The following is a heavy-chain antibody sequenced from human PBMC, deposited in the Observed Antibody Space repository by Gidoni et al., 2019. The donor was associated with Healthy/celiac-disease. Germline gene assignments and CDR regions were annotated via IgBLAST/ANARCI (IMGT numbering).Heavy chain of an antibody. CDR2: INPSGGST. V-gene: IGHV1-46*01. CDR3: ARDPDIVVVVAASGEGMDV. D-gene: IGHD2-15*01. CDR1: GYTFTSYY. Sequence: QVQLVQSGAEVKKPGASVKVSCKASGYTFTSYYMHWVRQATGPGLEWMGIINPSGGSTSYAQKFQGRVTMTRDTSTSTVYMELSSLRSEDTAVYYCARDPDIVVVVAASGEGMDVWGQGTTVTVSS. J-gene: IGHJ6*02.